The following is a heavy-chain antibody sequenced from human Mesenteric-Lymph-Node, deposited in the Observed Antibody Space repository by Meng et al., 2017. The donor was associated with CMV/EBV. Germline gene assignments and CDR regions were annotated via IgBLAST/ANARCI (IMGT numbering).Heavy chain of an antibody. CDR3: VSDIKLGGTRDY. D-gene: IGHD6-19*01. CDR2: INTDNGGT. CDR1: GYTFTDYS. V-gene: IGHV1-3*04. Sequence: CKPSGYTFTDYSIHWVRQAPGQGLEWMGWINTDNGGTQYSQRFQDRLTITRETSASTAFMDLTSLRYEDTAVYYCVSDIKLGGTRDYWGPGTLVTVSS. J-gene: IGHJ4*02.